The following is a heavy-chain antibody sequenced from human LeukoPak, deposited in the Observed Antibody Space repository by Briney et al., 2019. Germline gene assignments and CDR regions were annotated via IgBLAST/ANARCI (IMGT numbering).Heavy chain of an antibody. V-gene: IGHV4-34*01. CDR2: INDSGTT. CDR3: SRRGRDRDWFPRTLDY. J-gene: IGHJ4*02. CDR1: GESFRDLF. Sequence: SETLSLTCAVYGESFRDLFWTWVRQTPGKGLEWIGEINDSGTTNYNPSLKSRVTISIDMSMNQFFLRMTSATVADTAVYYCSRRGRDRDWFPRTLDYWGQGTPVLVSS. D-gene: IGHD3-9*01.